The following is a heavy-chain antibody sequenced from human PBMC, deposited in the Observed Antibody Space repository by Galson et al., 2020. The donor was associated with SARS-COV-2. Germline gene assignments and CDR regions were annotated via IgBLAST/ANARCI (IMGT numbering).Heavy chain of an antibody. Sequence: GGSLRLSCAASGFTFSSYWMHWVRQAPGKGLVWVSRINSDGSSTSYADSVKGRFTISRDNAKNTLYLQMNSQRAEDTAVYYCARGPLGIAPGTRFLRGQRENWFDPWGQGTLVTVSS. CDR3: ARGPLGIAPGTRFLRGQRENWFDP. V-gene: IGHV3-74*01. CDR2: INSDGSST. J-gene: IGHJ5*02. D-gene: IGHD6-13*01. CDR1: GFTFSSYW.